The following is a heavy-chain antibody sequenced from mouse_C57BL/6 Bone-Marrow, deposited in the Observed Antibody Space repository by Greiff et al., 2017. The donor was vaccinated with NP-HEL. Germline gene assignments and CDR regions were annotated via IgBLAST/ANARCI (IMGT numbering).Heavy chain of an antibody. CDR2: INPSNGGT. Sequence: QVQLQQPGTELVKPGASVKLSCKASGYTFTSYWMHWVKQRPGQGLEWIGNINPSNGGTNYNEKFKSKATLTVDKCSSTAYMQLNSLTSEDSAVYYGAREALYYGSSYDAMDYWGQGTSVTVSS. D-gene: IGHD1-1*01. CDR1: GYTFTSYW. CDR3: AREALYYGSSYDAMDY. V-gene: IGHV1-53*01. J-gene: IGHJ4*01.